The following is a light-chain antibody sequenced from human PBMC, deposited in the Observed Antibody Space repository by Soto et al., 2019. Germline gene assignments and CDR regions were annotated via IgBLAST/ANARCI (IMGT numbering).Light chain of an antibody. CDR1: QDXXNY. V-gene: IGKV1-27*01. J-gene: IGKJ3*01. Sequence: DIQMTQSPSXLXVSVGXRVTITXRASQDXXNYLAWYQQKPGKVPKLLIYAASTLQSGVPSRFSGSGSGTDFTLTINSLQPEDIATYYCQKYDRAPFTFGPGTKVDFK. CDR3: QKYDRAPFT. CDR2: AAS.